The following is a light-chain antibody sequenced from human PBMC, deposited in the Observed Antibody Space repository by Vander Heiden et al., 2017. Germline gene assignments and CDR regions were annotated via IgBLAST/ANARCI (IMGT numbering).Light chain of an antibody. CDR1: QSISSY. J-gene: IGKJ4*01. CDR3: QQSYSSLLT. Sequence: DIQMTQSPSPLSASVGDRVTITCRASQSISSYLNWYQQKPGKAPKLLIYATSSLQSGDPSRFSGSGSGTDFTLTSSGLQPEDFATYYCQQSYSSLLTFGGGTKVEIK. V-gene: IGKV1-39*01. CDR2: ATS.